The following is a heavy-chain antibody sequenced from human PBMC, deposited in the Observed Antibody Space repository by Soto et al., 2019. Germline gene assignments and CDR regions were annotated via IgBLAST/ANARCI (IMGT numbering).Heavy chain of an antibody. D-gene: IGHD2-2*01. J-gene: IGHJ6*03. CDR1: GFTFSSYW. CDR2: IKQDGSEK. CDR3: ARRPYQLLTNFYYYYYMEV. V-gene: IGHV3-7*01. Sequence: GGSLRLSCAASGFTFSSYWMSWVRQAPGKGLEWVANIKQDGSEKYYVDSVKGRFTISRDNAKNSLYLQMNSLRAEDTAVYYCARRPYQLLTNFYYYYYMEVWGKGTTVTVSS.